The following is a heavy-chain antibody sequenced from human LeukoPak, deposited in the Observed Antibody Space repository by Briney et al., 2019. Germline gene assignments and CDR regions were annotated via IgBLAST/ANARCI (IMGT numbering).Heavy chain of an antibody. V-gene: IGHV4-30-4*01. CDR3: ARLPTGSGDQIDY. CDR1: GGSISSGDYY. CDR2: FYYSGST. Sequence: PSETLSLTCTVSGGSISSGDYYWSWIRQPPGKGLEWIGYFYYSGSTYYNPSLKSRVTISVDTSKNQFSLKLSSVTAADTAVYYCARLPTGSGDQIDYWGQGTLVTVSS. D-gene: IGHD3-10*01. J-gene: IGHJ4*02.